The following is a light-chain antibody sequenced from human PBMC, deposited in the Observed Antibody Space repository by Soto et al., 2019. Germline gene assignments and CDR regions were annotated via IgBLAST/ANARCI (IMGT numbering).Light chain of an antibody. CDR3: LHDYNYPRT. J-gene: IGKJ1*01. Sequence: TQSPSSLSASVGDRVTITCRASQGIRSDLAWYQQKPGKAHNLLIYAASTLQSGVPSRFSGSGSGTDFTLTISSLQPEDFATYYCLHDYNYPRTFGQGTKVDIK. V-gene: IGKV1-6*01. CDR2: AAS. CDR1: QGIRSD.